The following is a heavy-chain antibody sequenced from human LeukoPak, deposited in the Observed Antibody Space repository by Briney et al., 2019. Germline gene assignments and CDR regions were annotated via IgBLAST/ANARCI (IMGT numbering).Heavy chain of an antibody. J-gene: IGHJ4*02. Sequence: GGSLRLSCTASGFTFGDYAMSWVRQAPGKGLEWVGFIRSKAYGGTTEYAASVKGRFTISRDDSKSIAYLQMNSLKTEDTAVYYCTRVGSSWYKEVDYWGQGTLVTVSS. V-gene: IGHV3-49*04. CDR3: TRVGSSWYKEVDY. CDR1: GFTFGDYA. D-gene: IGHD6-13*01. CDR2: IRSKAYGGTT.